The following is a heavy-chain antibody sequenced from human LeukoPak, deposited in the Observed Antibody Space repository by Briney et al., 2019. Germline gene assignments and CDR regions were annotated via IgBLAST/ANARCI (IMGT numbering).Heavy chain of an antibody. V-gene: IGHV4-59*01. CDR3: AISSHPARYYFDY. CDR2: IYYSGST. D-gene: IGHD6-6*01. Sequence: SETLSLTCTVSGGSISSYYWSWIRQPPGKGLEWIGYIYYSGSTNYNPSLKSRVTILVDTSKNQFSLKLSSVTAADTAVYYCAISSHPARYYFDYWGQGTLVTVSS. J-gene: IGHJ4*02. CDR1: GGSISSYY.